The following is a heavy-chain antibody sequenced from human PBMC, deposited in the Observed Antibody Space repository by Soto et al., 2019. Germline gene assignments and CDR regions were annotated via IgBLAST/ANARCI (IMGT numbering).Heavy chain of an antibody. CDR1: GYSFTSYW. D-gene: IGHD3-3*01. V-gene: IGHV5-10-1*01. J-gene: IGHJ6*02. Sequence: GESLKISCKGSGYSFTSYWISWVRQMPGKGLEWMGRIDPSDSYTNYSPSFQGHVTISADKSISTAYLQWSSLKASDTAMYYCATGRHYDFWSGYTYYYYGMDVWGQGTTVTVSS. CDR3: ATGRHYDFWSGYTYYYYGMDV. CDR2: IDPSDSYT.